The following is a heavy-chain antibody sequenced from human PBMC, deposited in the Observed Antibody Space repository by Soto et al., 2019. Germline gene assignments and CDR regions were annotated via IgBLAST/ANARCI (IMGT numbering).Heavy chain of an antibody. J-gene: IGHJ4*02. D-gene: IGHD3-10*01. CDR3: ARCGLGGTPFYFDY. CDR1: GFTFSSYE. Sequence: GGSLRRSCAASGFTFSSYEMNWVRQAPGKGLEWVSYISSSGSTIYYADSVKGRFTISRDNAKNSLYLQMNSLRAEATSVYDCARCGLGGTPFYFDYWGQGTLVTVSS. V-gene: IGHV3-48*03. CDR2: ISSSGSTI.